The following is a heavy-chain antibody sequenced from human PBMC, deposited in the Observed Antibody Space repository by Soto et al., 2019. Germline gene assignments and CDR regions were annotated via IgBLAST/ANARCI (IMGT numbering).Heavy chain of an antibody. CDR1: GYTFTXXX. J-gene: IGHJ5*02. V-gene: IGHV1-2*02. D-gene: IGHD1-1*01. CDR2: INPNSGGT. CDR3: ARANCALMFDP. Sequence: QVQLVQSGAEVKKPGAXXXXSXKASGYTFTXXXXXXXXXXXXXGLEWMGWINPNSGGTNYAQKFQGRVTMTRDTSISTAYMELSRLRSDDTAVYYCARANCALMFDPWGQGTLVTVSS.